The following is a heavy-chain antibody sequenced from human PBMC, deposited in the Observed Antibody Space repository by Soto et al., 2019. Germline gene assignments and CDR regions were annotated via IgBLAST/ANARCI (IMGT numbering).Heavy chain of an antibody. J-gene: IGHJ4*02. CDR3: TTVDAVVLK. D-gene: IGHD6-19*01. CDR2: IKRNIDGGTT. V-gene: IGHV3-15*01. Sequence: EVQLVESGGGLVKPGGSLRLCCAASGFTFNNAWMSWVRQAPGGGLEWVGRIKRNIDGGTTDYAAPVKGRFAISRDDSNSILYLQMNSLKSEDTAVYYCTTVDAVVLKWGQGILVTVSS. CDR1: GFTFNNAW.